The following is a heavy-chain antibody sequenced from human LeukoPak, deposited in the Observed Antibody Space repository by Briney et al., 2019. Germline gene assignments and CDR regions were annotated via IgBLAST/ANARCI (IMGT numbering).Heavy chain of an antibody. CDR2: IYYSGST. D-gene: IGHD6-19*01. Sequence: SETLSLTCTVSGGSISSYYWSWIRQPPGKGLEWIGYIYYSGSTKYNPSLKSRVAILVDTSKNQFSLKLNSVTAADTAVYYCAGHESSSGWFYFDYWGQGTLVTVSS. CDR3: AGHESSSGWFYFDY. CDR1: GGSISSYY. V-gene: IGHV4-59*08. J-gene: IGHJ4*02.